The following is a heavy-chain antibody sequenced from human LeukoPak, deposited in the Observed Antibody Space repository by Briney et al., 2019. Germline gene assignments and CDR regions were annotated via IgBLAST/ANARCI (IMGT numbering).Heavy chain of an antibody. CDR3: ARNPGSDYPEW. Sequence: GSLRLSCVASGFIFGNYAMSWVRQAPGKGLEWIGEIYRDGNTNYNPSLKSRVTISVDKSKNQFSLKLTSVTAADTAVYYCARNPGSDYPEWWGQGTLVTVSS. CDR2: IYRDGNT. V-gene: IGHV4-4*02. D-gene: IGHD4-17*01. CDR1: GFIFGNYAM. J-gene: IGHJ4*02.